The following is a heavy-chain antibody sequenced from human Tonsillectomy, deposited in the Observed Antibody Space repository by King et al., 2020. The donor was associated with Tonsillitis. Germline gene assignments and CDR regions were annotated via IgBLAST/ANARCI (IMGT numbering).Heavy chain of an antibody. V-gene: IGHV3-73*02. Sequence: DVQLVESGGGLVQPGGSLTLSCAASGFTFSGAAMHWVRQASGKGLGWVGLIRSKANSYATVYAASVNGRFTVSRDDSKKTAYLQVNSPKTEDTAVYYCTRGGDYDSGYYYGMDVWGQGTTVTVSS. D-gene: IGHD4-17*01. J-gene: IGHJ6*02. CDR2: IRSKANSYAT. CDR1: GFTFSGAA. CDR3: TRGGDYDSGYYYGMDV.